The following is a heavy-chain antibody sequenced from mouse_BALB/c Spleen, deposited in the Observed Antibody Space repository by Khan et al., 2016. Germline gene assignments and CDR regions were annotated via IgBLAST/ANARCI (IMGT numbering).Heavy chain of an antibody. V-gene: IGHV3-6*02. CDR3: TIAIYYNDAWFAY. CDR2: ISYDGIN. J-gene: IGHJ3*01. CDR1: GYSITSGYY. Sequence: EVQLQESGPGLVKPSQSLSLTCSVTGYSITSGYYWNWIRQFPGNKLEWMGYISYDGINNYNPSLKNRISITRDTSKNQFFLKLNSVTTEDTATYYCTIAIYYNDAWFAYWGQGTLVTVSA. D-gene: IGHD2-4*01.